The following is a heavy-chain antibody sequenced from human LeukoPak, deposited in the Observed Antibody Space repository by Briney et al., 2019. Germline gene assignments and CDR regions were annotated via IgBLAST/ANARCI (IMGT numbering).Heavy chain of an antibody. V-gene: IGHV1-69*02. Sequence: GSSVTVSCKASGGTFSSYTISWVRQAPGQGLEWTGRIIPILGIANYAQKFQGRVTITADKSTSTAYMELSSLRSEDTAVYYCASREVVSPPDGYGMDVWGQGTTVTVSS. CDR3: ASREVVSPPDGYGMDV. CDR2: IIPILGIA. D-gene: IGHD4-23*01. J-gene: IGHJ6*02. CDR1: GGTFSSYT.